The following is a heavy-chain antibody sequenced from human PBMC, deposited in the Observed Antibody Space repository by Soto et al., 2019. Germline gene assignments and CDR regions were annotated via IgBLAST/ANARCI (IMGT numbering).Heavy chain of an antibody. Sequence: GGSLRLSCAASGFTFSSYSMNWVRQAPGKGLEWVSYISSSSSTIYYADSVKDRFTISRDNAKNSLYLQMNSLRAEDTAVYYCARPQWLVDYYYYYGMDVWGQGTTVTVSS. CDR2: ISSSSSTI. D-gene: IGHD6-19*01. CDR3: ARPQWLVDYYYYYGMDV. V-gene: IGHV3-48*04. CDR1: GFTFSSYS. J-gene: IGHJ6*02.